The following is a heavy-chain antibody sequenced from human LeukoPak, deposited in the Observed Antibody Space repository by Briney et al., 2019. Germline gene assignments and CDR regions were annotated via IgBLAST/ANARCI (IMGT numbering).Heavy chain of an antibody. D-gene: IGHD2-2*01. CDR3: ARVDAVVPAAENYYYYGMDV. Sequence: GASVKVSCKASGGTFSSYAISWVRQATGQGLEWMGWMNPNSGNTGYAQKFQGRVTMTRNTSISTAYMELSSLRSEDTAVYYCARVDAVVPAAENYYYYGMDVWGQGTTVTVSS. CDR2: MNPNSGNT. J-gene: IGHJ6*02. CDR1: GGTFSSYA. V-gene: IGHV1-8*02.